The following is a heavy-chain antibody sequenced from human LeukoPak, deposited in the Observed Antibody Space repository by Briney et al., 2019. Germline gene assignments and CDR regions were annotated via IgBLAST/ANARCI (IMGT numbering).Heavy chain of an antibody. CDR3: ARLKQWQPQRYFFEY. V-gene: IGHV3-23*01. CDR2: FSGASTT. J-gene: IGHJ4*02. Sequence: GGSLRLSCAASGFTFTSYAMSWVRQAPGKGLEWVSTFSGASTTSYADAVKGRVTISRDNSKNILYLQLNSLRAEDTAVYYCARLKQWQPQRYFFEYWGQGALVTVAS. D-gene: IGHD6-19*01. CDR1: GFTFTSYA.